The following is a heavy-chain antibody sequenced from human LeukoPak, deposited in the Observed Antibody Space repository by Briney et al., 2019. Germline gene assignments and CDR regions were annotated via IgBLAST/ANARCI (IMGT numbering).Heavy chain of an antibody. V-gene: IGHV4-31*03. D-gene: IGHD3-22*01. CDR3: ARGGERETYYYDSSFGWFDP. J-gene: IGHJ5*02. CDR1: GGSISSGGYY. CDR2: IYYSGST. Sequence: SQTLSLTCTVSGGSISSGGYYWSWIRQHPGKGLEWIGYIYYSGSTYYNPSLKSRVTISVDTSKNQFSLKLSSVTAADTAVYYCARGGERETYYYDSSFGWFDPWGQGTLVTVSS.